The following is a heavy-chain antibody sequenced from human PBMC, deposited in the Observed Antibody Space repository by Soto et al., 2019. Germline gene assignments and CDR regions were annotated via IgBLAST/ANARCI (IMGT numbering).Heavy chain of an antibody. CDR2: IKQDGSEK. J-gene: IGHJ6*02. CDR1: GFTFSSYS. CDR3: ARDRDVVVGIFPYFYGMDV. D-gene: IGHD2-15*01. V-gene: IGHV3-7*03. Sequence: GGSLRLSCAASGFTFSSYSMNWVRQAPGKGLEWVANIKQDGSEKNYVDSVKGRFTISRDIAKNSLYLQMNSLRAEDTAVYYCARDRDVVVGIFPYFYGMDVWGQGTTVTVSS.